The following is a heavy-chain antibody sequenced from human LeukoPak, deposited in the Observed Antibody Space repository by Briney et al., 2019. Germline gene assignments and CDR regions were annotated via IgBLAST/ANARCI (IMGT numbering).Heavy chain of an antibody. V-gene: IGHV3-21*01. CDR3: ARELKTGYSYAPFDC. CDR1: GFTFSVYT. Sequence: NPGESLRLSCAASGFTFSVYTMNWVRQAPGKELEWVSSISSSSSYIYYADSVKGRFTISRDNAKNSLFLLMNSLRAEDTAVYYCARELKTGYSYAPFDCWGQGTLVTVSS. CDR2: ISSSSSYI. D-gene: IGHD5-18*01. J-gene: IGHJ4*02.